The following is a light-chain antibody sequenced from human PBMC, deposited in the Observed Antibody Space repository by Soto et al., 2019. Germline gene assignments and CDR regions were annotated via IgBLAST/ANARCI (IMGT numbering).Light chain of an antibody. Sequence: AIQLTQSPSSLSASVGDRVTITCRASQGIRNDLGWYQQKPGKAPKLLIYAASSLQSGVPSRFSDSASGTDFTLTISSLQPEDFATYYCLQDYSYPWTFGQGTKVEIK. V-gene: IGKV1-6*01. CDR2: AAS. CDR3: LQDYSYPWT. CDR1: QGIRND. J-gene: IGKJ1*01.